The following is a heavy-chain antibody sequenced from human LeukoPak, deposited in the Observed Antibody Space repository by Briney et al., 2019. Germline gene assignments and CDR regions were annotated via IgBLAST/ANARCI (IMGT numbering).Heavy chain of an antibody. V-gene: IGHV3-53*01. CDR2: INSGGST. J-gene: IGHJ6*04. D-gene: IGHD3-10*01. Sequence: GGSLRLSCAASGFTVSSNYMSWVRQAPGKGLEWVSVINSGGSTYYADSVKGRFTISRENSKNTLYLQMNSLRAEDTAVYYCAREATTMVRGVPLGYYYYYYGMDVWGKGTTVTVSS. CDR3: AREATTMVRGVPLGYYYYYYGMDV. CDR1: GFTVSSNY.